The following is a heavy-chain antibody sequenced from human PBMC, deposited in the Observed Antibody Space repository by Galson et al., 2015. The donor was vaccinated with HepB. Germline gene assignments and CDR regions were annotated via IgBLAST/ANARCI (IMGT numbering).Heavy chain of an antibody. J-gene: IGHJ5*02. CDR1: GFTFSRYG. D-gene: IGHD4-23*01. CDR3: AKDVSGNSGA. V-gene: IGHV3-30*02. Sequence: SLRLSCAASGFTFSRYGMHWVRQAPGKGLEWVSFIQYDESSKTYADSVKCRFTISRDNSKNTLFLQMNSMRAEDTALSYCAKDVSGNSGAWGQGTLVTVSS. CDR2: IQYDESSK.